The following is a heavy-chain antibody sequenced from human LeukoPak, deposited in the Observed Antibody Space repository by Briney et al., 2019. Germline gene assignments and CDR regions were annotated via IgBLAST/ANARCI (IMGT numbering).Heavy chain of an antibody. Sequence: PSETLSLTCTVSGGSISSSSYYWGWIRQPPGEGLEWIGSIYYSGSTYYNPSLKSRVTISVDTSKNQFSLKLSSVTAADTAVYYCARQDYYDSSGTFDYWGQGTLVTVSS. D-gene: IGHD3-22*01. V-gene: IGHV4-39*01. CDR2: IYYSGST. CDR3: ARQDYYDSSGTFDY. J-gene: IGHJ4*02. CDR1: GGSISSSSYY.